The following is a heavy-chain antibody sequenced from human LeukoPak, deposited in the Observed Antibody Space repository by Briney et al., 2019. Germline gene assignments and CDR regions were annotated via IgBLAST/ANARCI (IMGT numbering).Heavy chain of an antibody. J-gene: IGHJ3*02. V-gene: IGHV4-39*07. D-gene: IGHD3-3*01. Sequence: PSETLSLTCTVSGGSISSSSYYWGWIRQPPGKGLEWIGSIYYSGSTYYNPSLKSRVTISVDTSKNQFSLKLSSVTAADTAVYYCARGDFDAFDIWGQGTMVTVSS. CDR1: GGSISSSSYY. CDR3: ARGDFDAFDI. CDR2: IYYSGST.